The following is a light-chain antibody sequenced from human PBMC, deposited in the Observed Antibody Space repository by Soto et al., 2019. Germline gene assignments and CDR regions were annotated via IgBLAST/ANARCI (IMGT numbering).Light chain of an antibody. CDR1: NSNIGSGYD. J-gene: IGLJ2*01. CDR3: QSYDARLGGSGL. V-gene: IGLV1-40*01. CDR2: GNV. Sequence: QSALTQPPAVSGAQGRNITLSCTGSNSNIGSGYDVHWYQQLPGIAPKLLIYGNVNRPSGVPERFSGSNSGTSASLAISGLQAEDEADYYCQSYDARLGGSGLFGGGTQLTVL.